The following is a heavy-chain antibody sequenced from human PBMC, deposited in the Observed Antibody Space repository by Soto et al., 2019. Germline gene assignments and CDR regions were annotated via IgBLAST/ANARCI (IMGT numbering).Heavy chain of an antibody. CDR3: ARDGYCSGGSCYQEAYYYYYMDV. J-gene: IGHJ6*03. V-gene: IGHV3-33*01. CDR1: GFTFSSYG. D-gene: IGHD2-15*01. CDR2: IWYDGSNK. Sequence: ESGGGVVQPGRSLRLSCAASGFTFSSYGMHWVRQAPGTGLEWVAVIWYDGSNKYYADSVKGRFTISRDNSKNTLYLQMNSLRAEDTAVYYCARDGYCSGGSCYQEAYYYYYMDVWGKGTTVTVSS.